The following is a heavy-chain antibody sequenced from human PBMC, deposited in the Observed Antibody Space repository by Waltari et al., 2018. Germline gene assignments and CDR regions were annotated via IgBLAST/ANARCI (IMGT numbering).Heavy chain of an antibody. Sequence: EMQLVESGGGLVQPGGSLRLFCAASEFPFRNYWMTWVRQAPGRGLEWVANINEDGSKSFYVDSVKGRFTISRDNAKNSLYRQMNSLRAEDTAIYYCASGPDHGDFWGQGTLVTVSS. CDR2: INEDGSKS. CDR1: EFPFRNYW. V-gene: IGHV3-7*01. CDR3: ASGPDHGDF. J-gene: IGHJ4*02.